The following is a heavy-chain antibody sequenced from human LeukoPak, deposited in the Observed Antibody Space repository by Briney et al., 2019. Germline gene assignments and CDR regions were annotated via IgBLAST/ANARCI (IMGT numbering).Heavy chain of an antibody. CDR1: AFSFSDYN. V-gene: IGHV3-48*01. J-gene: IGHJ3*01. Sequence: GGSLRLSCAASAFSFSDYNMNWVRQAPGKGLEWVSYITSSSTNIYYADSVKGRFTISRDNAQNTLYLELISLRADDTAVYYCAIEGAFGASDVWVQGTMVTVSS. CDR2: ITSSSTNI. D-gene: IGHD3-3*01. CDR3: AIEGAFGASDV.